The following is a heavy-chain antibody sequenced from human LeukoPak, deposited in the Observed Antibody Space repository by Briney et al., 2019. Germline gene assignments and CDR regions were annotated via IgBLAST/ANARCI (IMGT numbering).Heavy chain of an antibody. J-gene: IGHJ4*02. Sequence: EASVKVSCKASGGTFSSYAISWVRQAPGQGLEWMGEIIPIFGTANYAQKFQDRVTITADEPTSTAYMELSSLRSEDTAVYYCARGHAGGYSGSYYGYWGQGTLVTVSS. CDR2: IIPIFGTA. CDR3: ARGHAGGYSGSYYGY. CDR1: GGTFSSYA. D-gene: IGHD1-26*01. V-gene: IGHV1-69*13.